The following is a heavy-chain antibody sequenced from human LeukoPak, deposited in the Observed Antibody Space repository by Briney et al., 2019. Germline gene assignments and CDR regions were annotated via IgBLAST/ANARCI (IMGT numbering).Heavy chain of an antibody. V-gene: IGHV4-59*01. J-gene: IGHJ6*03. CDR3: ARAEQQLVPSSYYYYYMDV. D-gene: IGHD6-13*01. Sequence: SETLSLTCTVSGGSISDYSWSWIRQPPGKGLEWIGNIYYSGSGNLNPSLKSRVTISRDTSKNQFSLKLTSVTTADTAVYYCARAEQQLVPSSYYYYYMDVWGKGTTVTVSS. CDR1: GGSISDYS. CDR2: IYYSGSG.